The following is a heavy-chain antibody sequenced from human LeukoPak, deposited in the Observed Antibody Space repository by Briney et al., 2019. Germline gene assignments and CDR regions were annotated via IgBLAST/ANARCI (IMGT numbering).Heavy chain of an antibody. CDR3: TTAVVGCSGGSCYVADY. CDR2: IKSKTDGGTT. J-gene: IGHJ4*02. CDR1: GFTFSNAW. Sequence: GGSLRLSCAASGFTFSNAWMSWVRQAPGKGLEWVGRIKSKTDGGTTDYAAPVKGRFTISRDDSKNTLYLQMNSLKTEDTAVYYCTTAVVGCSGGSCYVADYWGQGTLVTVFS. V-gene: IGHV3-15*01. D-gene: IGHD2-15*01.